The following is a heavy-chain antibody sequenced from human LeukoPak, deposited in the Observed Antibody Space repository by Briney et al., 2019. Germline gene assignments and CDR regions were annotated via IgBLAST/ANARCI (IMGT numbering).Heavy chain of an antibody. D-gene: IGHD5-18*01. Sequence: GRSLRLSCAASGFTFSSYGMHWVRQAPGKGLEWVAVISYDGSNKYYADSVKGRFTISRDNSKNTLYLQMNSLRAEDTAVYYCAKDVIRGYSYGALDYWGQGTLVTVSS. CDR3: AKDVIRGYSYGALDY. CDR1: GFTFSSYG. J-gene: IGHJ4*02. V-gene: IGHV3-30*18. CDR2: ISYDGSNK.